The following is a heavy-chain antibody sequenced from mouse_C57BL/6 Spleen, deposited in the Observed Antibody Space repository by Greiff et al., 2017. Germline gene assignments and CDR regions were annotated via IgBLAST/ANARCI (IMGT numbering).Heavy chain of an antibody. CDR3: TRPSYYGSRWYFDV. V-gene: IGHV6-6*01. CDR2: IRNKANNHAT. J-gene: IGHJ1*03. CDR1: GFTFSDAW. D-gene: IGHD1-1*01. Sequence: EVKVVESGGGLVQPGGSMKLSCAASGFTFSDAWMDWVRQSPEKGLEWVAEIRNKANNHATYYAESVKGRFTISRDDSKSSVYLQMNSLRAEDTGIYYCTRPSYYGSRWYFDVWGTGTTVTVSS.